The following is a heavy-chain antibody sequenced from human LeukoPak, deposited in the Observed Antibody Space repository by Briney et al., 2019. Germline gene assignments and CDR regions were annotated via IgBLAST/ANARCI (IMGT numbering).Heavy chain of an antibody. V-gene: IGHV4-31*11. CDR1: GGSISSGGYY. D-gene: IGHD2-2*02. CDR3: ARGHCSTTSCYTPNWFDP. Sequence: PSETLSLTCAVYGGSISSGGYYWSWIRQHPGKGLEWIGYIYYSGSTYYNPSLKSRVTISVDTSKNQFSLKLSSVTAADTAVYYCARGHCSTTSCYTPNWFDPWGQGTLVTVSS. J-gene: IGHJ5*02. CDR2: IYYSGST.